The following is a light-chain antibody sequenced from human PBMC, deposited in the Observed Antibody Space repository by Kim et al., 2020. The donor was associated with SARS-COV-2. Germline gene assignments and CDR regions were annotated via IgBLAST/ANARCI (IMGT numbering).Light chain of an antibody. CDR3: SSYTSSGTWV. CDR2: EVT. V-gene: IGLV2-18*02. CDR1: RSDVGAYNR. Sequence: GQSVTISCTGTRSDVGAYNRVSWYQQPPGTVPKLMIYEVTTRPSGVPDRFSGSKSGTTASLTISGLQAEDEADYYCSSYTSSGTWVFGGGTQLTVL. J-gene: IGLJ3*02.